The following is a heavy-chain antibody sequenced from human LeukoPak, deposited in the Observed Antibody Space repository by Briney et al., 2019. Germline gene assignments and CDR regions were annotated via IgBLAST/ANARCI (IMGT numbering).Heavy chain of an antibody. V-gene: IGHV1-2*02. Sequence: ASVKVSCKASGYTFTGYYMHWVRQAPGQGLEWMGWINPNSGGTNYAQKFQGRVTMTGDTSISTAYMELSRLRSDDTAVYYCASLGAPFEEGGYYFDYWGQGTLVTVSS. J-gene: IGHJ4*02. D-gene: IGHD3-22*01. CDR3: ASLGAPFEEGGYYFDY. CDR2: INPNSGGT. CDR1: GYTFTGYY.